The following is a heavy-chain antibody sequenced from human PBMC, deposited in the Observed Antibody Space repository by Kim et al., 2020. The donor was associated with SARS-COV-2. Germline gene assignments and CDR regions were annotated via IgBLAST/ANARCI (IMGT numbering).Heavy chain of an antibody. D-gene: IGHD6-6*01. V-gene: IGHV3-48*03. CDR3: TGAARPSYYYYAMDV. CDR1: GFTFSSYE. Sequence: GGSLRLSCAASGFTFSSYEMNWVRQAPGKGLEWVSYISSSGSAKYYADSVKGRFTISRDNAKNSLYLQMISLRAEDTAVYWCTGAARPSYYYYAMDVWGQGTSVTVSS. CDR2: ISSSGSAK. J-gene: IGHJ6*02.